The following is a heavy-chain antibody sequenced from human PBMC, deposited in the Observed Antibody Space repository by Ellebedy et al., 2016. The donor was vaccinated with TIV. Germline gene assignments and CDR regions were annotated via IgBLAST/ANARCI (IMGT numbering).Heavy chain of an antibody. D-gene: IGHD3-22*01. Sequence: PGGSLRLSCVASGFTFSSYEMNWVRQAPGKGLVWVSRINSDGSSTSYADSVKGRFTISRDNAKNTLYLQMNSLRAEDTAVYYCAREDYDGFDYWGQGTLVTVSS. CDR2: INSDGSST. J-gene: IGHJ4*02. CDR1: GFTFSSYE. V-gene: IGHV3-74*01. CDR3: AREDYDGFDY.